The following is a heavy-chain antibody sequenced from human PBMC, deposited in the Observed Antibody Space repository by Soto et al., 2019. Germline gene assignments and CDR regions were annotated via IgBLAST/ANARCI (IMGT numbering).Heavy chain of an antibody. J-gene: IGHJ6*02. Sequence: ASVKVSCKASGYTFTGYYMHWVRQAPGQGLEWMGWINTNSGGTNYAQKFQGWVNMTRDTSISTAYMELNSLRAGDTAVYYCARGMICIRTNCPSYYGMDVWGQGTTVTVSS. CDR3: ARGMICIRTNCPSYYGMDV. D-gene: IGHD2-2*01. CDR2: INTNSGGT. V-gene: IGHV1-2*04. CDR1: GYTFTGYY.